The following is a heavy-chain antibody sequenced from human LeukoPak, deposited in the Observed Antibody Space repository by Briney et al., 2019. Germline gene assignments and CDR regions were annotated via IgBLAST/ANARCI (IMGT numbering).Heavy chain of an antibody. D-gene: IGHD3-22*01. CDR3: ARAQDFSDSSGPNYLDF. CDR2: INYSGST. V-gene: IGHV4-39*01. Sequence: SETLSLTCTVSGGSISSRSYYWAWIRQPPGKGLEWIGSINYSGSTNYNPSLKSRLTISVDTSKNQFSLKLSSVTAADTAVYYCARAQDFSDSSGPNYLDFWGQGILVTVSS. CDR1: GGSISSRSYY. J-gene: IGHJ4*02.